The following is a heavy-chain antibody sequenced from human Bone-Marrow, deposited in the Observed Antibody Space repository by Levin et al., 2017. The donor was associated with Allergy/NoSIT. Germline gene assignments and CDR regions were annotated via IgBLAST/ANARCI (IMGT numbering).Heavy chain of an antibody. V-gene: IGHV3-64D*06. J-gene: IGHJ4*02. CDR1: GFTFSSYA. Sequence: GGSLRLSCSASGFTFSSYAMHWVRQAPGKGLEYVSAISSNGGSTYYADSVKGRFTISRDNSKNTLYLQMSSLRAEDTAVYYCVKVDTAMAMAYWGQGTLVTVSS. D-gene: IGHD5-18*01. CDR2: ISSNGGST. CDR3: VKVDTAMAMAY.